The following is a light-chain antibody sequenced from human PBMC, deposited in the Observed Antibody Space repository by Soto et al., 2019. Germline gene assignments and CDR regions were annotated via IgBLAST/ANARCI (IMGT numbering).Light chain of an antibody. Sequence: SSELTQSPSVSVAPGQTARITCERANIGSKSVQWYQQKPGQAPVLVVYDDSDRPSGIPERFSGSKSGKTATLTINWVEAGDEADYYCQVWDSTSDHLGVFGGGTQRPSS. J-gene: IGLJ7*01. V-gene: IGLV3-21*02. CDR1: NIGSKS. CDR3: QVWDSTSDHLGV. CDR2: DDS.